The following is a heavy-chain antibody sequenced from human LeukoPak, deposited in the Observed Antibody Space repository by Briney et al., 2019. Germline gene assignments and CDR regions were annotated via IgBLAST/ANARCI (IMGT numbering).Heavy chain of an antibody. CDR3: AREHFDY. Sequence: SETLSLTCAVYGGSFSGYYWSWIRQPPGKGLEWIGEINHSGSTNHNPSLKSRVTISVDTSKNQFSLKLSSVTAADTAVYYCAREHFDYWGQGALVTVSS. J-gene: IGHJ4*02. CDR2: INHSGST. V-gene: IGHV4-34*01. CDR1: GGSFSGYY.